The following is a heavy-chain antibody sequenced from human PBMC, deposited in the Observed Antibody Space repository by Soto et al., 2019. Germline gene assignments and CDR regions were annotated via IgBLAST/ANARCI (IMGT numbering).Heavy chain of an antibody. V-gene: IGHV3-48*02. CDR1: GFTFSSYS. CDR3: ARGAWNESLLIYYYYYGMDV. J-gene: IGHJ6*02. D-gene: IGHD1-1*01. CDR2: ISSSSSTI. Sequence: GGSLRLSCAASGFTFSSYSMNWVRQAPGKGLEWVSYISSSSSTIYYADSVKGRFTISRDNAKNSLYLQMNSLRDEDTAVYYCARGAWNESLLIYYYYYGMDVWGQGTTVTVSS.